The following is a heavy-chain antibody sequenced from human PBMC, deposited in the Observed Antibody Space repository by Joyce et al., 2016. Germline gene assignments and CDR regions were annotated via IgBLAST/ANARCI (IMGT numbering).Heavy chain of an antibody. J-gene: IGHJ5*02. Sequence: QVQLVQSGAEVKKPGASVKVSCKASGYTFTSYGISWVRQAPGQGLEWMGWISAYNGNTNYAQQLQGRGTMTTDTSTSTAYMELRSLRSDDTAVYYCAREAYDCSGGSCYSSWFDPWGQGTLVTVSS. D-gene: IGHD2-15*01. CDR3: AREAYDCSGGSCYSSWFDP. V-gene: IGHV1-18*01. CDR1: GYTFTSYG. CDR2: ISAYNGNT.